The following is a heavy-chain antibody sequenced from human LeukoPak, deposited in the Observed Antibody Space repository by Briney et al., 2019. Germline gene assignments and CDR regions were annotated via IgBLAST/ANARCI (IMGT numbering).Heavy chain of an antibody. CDR3: ARVNCSSTSCRSKFLDY. CDR1: GYTFTNYD. CDR2: MNPNSGNT. Sequence: ASVKVSCKASGYTFTNYDISWVRQATGQGLEWMGWMNPNSGNTGYAQRFQGRVTMTRNTSISTAYMELSSLRSEDTAVYYCARVNCSSTSCRSKFLDYWGQGTLVTVSS. D-gene: IGHD2-2*01. J-gene: IGHJ4*02. V-gene: IGHV1-8*01.